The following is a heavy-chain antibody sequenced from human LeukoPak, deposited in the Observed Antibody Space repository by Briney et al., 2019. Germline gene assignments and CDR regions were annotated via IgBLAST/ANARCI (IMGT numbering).Heavy chain of an antibody. J-gene: IGHJ6*02. D-gene: IGHD2-2*01. V-gene: IGHV1-3*01. CDR3: AREEYCSSTSCYFSPNYYYYGMDV. Sequence: ASVKVSCKASGYTFTSYAMHWVRQAPGQRLEWMGWINAGNGNTKYSQKFQGRATITRDTSASTAYMELSSLRSEDTAVYYCAREEYCSSTSCYFSPNYYYYGMDVWGQGTTVTVSS. CDR1: GYTFTSYA. CDR2: INAGNGNT.